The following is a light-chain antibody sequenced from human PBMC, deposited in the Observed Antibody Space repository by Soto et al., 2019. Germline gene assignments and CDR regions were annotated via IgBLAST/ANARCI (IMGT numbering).Light chain of an antibody. CDR1: QSVSSSF. J-gene: IGKJ1*01. CDR2: AAS. Sequence: EIVLTQSPMTLAFSPGERATLSFMAIQSVSSSFLAWYQQRPGQPPRLLIYAASNTAPGIPDRFSGSGSGTDFTLTISRLEPEDFAVYYCQEYGTSRTFGQGTQVDI. V-gene: IGKV3-20*01. CDR3: QEYGTSRT.